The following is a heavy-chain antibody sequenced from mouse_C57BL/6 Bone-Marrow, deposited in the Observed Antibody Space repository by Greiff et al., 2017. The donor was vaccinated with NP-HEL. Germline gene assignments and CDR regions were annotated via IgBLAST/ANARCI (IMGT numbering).Heavy chain of an antibody. Sequence: EVKLMESEGGLVQPGSSMKLSCTASGFTFSDYYMAWVRQVPEKGLEWVANINYDGSSTYYLDSLKSRFIISRDNAKNILYLQMSSLKSEDTATYYCARDFYDGYYDAMDYWGQGTSVTVSS. V-gene: IGHV5-16*01. CDR1: GFTFSDYY. CDR3: ARDFYDGYYDAMDY. CDR2: INYDGSST. D-gene: IGHD2-3*01. J-gene: IGHJ4*01.